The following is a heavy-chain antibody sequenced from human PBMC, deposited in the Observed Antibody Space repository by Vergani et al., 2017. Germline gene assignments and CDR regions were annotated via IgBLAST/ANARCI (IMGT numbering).Heavy chain of an antibody. CDR3: ARGLTDYDSGWYSPGWFDP. CDR1: GGSVTSTSYH. J-gene: IGHJ5*02. Sequence: QLQESGPGLVKPSETLSLTCDVSGGSVTSTSYHWAWIRLPPGKGLEWIGSLYNPGKTYYNSSLESRLSLSVDTSTNQFFMRLNSVTAADTAVYYCARGLTDYDSGWYSPGWFDPWGQGITAIVSS. D-gene: IGHD6-19*01. CDR2: LYNPGKT. V-gene: IGHV4-39*01.